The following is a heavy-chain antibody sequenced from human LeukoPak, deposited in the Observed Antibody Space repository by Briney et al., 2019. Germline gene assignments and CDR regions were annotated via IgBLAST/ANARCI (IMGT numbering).Heavy chain of an antibody. CDR3: VRGEWSYYPNWFDP. Sequence: PSETLSLTCTVSGGSISSYYWSWIRQPPGKGLEWIGYIYYSGSTNYNPSLKSRVTISVDTSKNQFSLKLSSVTAADTAVYYCVRGEWSYYPNWFDPWGQGTLVTVSS. V-gene: IGHV4-59*01. J-gene: IGHJ5*02. CDR2: IYYSGST. CDR1: GGSISSYY. D-gene: IGHD1-26*01.